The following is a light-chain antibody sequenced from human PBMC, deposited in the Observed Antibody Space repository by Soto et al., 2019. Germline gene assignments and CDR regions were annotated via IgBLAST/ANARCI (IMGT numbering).Light chain of an antibody. CDR3: QQYVTAPWT. J-gene: IGKJ1*01. CDR1: QRVISSY. Sequence: VVLTQSPGTLSLSPGEVATLSCRASQRVISSYLAWYQQKPGQAPRLLIYGASKRATGIPDRFSGSGSGTDFALTISRLEPEDFEVYYCQQYVTAPWTLGQGTKVDIK. V-gene: IGKV3-20*01. CDR2: GAS.